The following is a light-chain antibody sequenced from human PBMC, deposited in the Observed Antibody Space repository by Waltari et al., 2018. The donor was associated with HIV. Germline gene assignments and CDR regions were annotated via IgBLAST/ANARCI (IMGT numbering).Light chain of an antibody. Sequence: AIQLAQSPSSLSADVGDRVTITCRASEGDRTALAWYQQKPGRPPKLLIYDASTLEGGVPSRFSGSLSGTDFNLTISNLQPEDSATYYCQQFRTYPRTFGQGATLEIK. CDR3: QQFRTYPRT. V-gene: IGKV1-13*02. CDR1: EGDRTA. J-gene: IGKJ2*01. CDR2: DAS.